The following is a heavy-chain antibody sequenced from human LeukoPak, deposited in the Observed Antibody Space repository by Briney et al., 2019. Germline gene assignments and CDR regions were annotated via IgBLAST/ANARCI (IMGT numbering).Heavy chain of an antibody. CDR1: GYTFTSYY. Sequence: ASVKVSCKASGYTFTSYYMHWVRQAPGQGLEWMGIINPSGGSTSYAQKFQGRVTMTADESTSTAYMELSSLRSEDTAVYYCARDHGDGSMGYWGQGTLVTVSS. J-gene: IGHJ4*02. D-gene: IGHD5-24*01. CDR3: ARDHGDGSMGY. V-gene: IGHV1-46*01. CDR2: INPSGGST.